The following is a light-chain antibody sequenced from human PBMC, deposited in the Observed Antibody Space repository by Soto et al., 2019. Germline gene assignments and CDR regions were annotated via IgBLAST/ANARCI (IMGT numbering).Light chain of an antibody. CDR2: AAS. CDR3: QQSYSTPRET. CDR1: QSISSY. V-gene: IGKV1-39*01. Sequence: DIQMTQSPSSLSASVGDRVTITCRASQSISSYLNWYQQKPGKAPKLLIYAASSLQSGVPSRFSGSGSGTGFTLTISSLQPEDFATYYCQQSYSTPRETFGQGTKVEIK. J-gene: IGKJ1*01.